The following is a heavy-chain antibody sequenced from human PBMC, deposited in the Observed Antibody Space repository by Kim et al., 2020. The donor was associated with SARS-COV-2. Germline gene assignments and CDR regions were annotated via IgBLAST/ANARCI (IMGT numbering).Heavy chain of an antibody. V-gene: IGHV3-23*01. CDR1: GFTFDNYA. CDR2: IIGRGGGT. J-gene: IGHJ6*03. Sequence: GGSLRLSCAASGFTFDNYAMSWVRQAPGKGLEWVSLIIGRGGGTSYADSVRGRFTISRDNSKNTLYLQMNSLRAEDTAVYYCAKGYDSRNYDYRYMDVWG. CDR3: AKGYDSRNYDYRYMDV. D-gene: IGHD3-10*01.